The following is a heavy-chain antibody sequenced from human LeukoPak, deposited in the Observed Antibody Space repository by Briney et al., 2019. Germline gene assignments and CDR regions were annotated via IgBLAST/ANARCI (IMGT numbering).Heavy chain of an antibody. CDR2: ISSSSSTI. V-gene: IGHV3-48*02. CDR3: ARELGTLTDV. CDR1: GFTFRTYS. J-gene: IGHJ4*02. D-gene: IGHD7-27*01. Sequence: PGGSLRLFCAASGFTFRTYSINWVRQAPGKGLEWVSYISSSSSTIYYADSVKGRFTISRDNAKNSLYLQMNSLRDEDTAVYYCARELGTLTDVWGQGTLVTVSS.